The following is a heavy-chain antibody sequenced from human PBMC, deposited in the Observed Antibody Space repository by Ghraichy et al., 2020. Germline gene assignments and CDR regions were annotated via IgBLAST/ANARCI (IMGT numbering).Heavy chain of an antibody. CDR1: GLTFSSSW. V-gene: IGHV3-74*01. D-gene: IGHD3-10*01. Sequence: GGSLRLSCAASGLTFSSSWMHWVRQAPGMGLEWVSHIKTDGSTTNSADSVSGRSTISRVNAKNPLYLQMNRLRADDTAVYYSSTTPRADRGNYWGQGTVVTVSS. J-gene: IGHJ4*02. CDR2: IKTDGSTT. CDR3: STTPRADRGNY.